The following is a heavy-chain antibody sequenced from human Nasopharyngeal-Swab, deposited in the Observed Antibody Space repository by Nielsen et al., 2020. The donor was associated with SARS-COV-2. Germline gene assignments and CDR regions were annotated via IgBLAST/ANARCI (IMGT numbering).Heavy chain of an antibody. CDR2: IYYSGST. V-gene: IGHV4-30-4*01. CDR3: ARVFPDYYDSSGYLDY. Sequence: WIRQPPGKGLEWIGYIYYSGSTYYNPSLKSRVTISVDTSKNQLSLELSSVTAADTAVYYCARVFPDYYDSSGYLDYWGQGTLVTVSS. J-gene: IGHJ4*02. D-gene: IGHD3-22*01.